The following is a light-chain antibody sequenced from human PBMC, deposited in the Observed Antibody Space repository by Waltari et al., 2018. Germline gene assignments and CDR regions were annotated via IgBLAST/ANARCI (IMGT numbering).Light chain of an antibody. CDR3: QQYYSYSRT. Sequence: DIQMTQSPSTLSASVGERVSITCRASQSIGTWLARHQQKPGKDPKLLIYKASSLDSGVPSRFSGSGSGTEFTLTISSLQPDDFATFYCQQYYSYSRTFGQGTKVEIK. V-gene: IGKV1-5*03. CDR1: QSIGTW. CDR2: KAS. J-gene: IGKJ1*01.